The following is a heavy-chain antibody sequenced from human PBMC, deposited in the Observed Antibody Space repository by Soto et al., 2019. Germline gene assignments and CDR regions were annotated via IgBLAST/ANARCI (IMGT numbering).Heavy chain of an antibody. CDR2: IYYSGRT. CDR3: ARQRTTVVTQAYFDH. Sequence: XESLSLSGIVSGESISSSSYDWGWIRQPPGKGLEWIGSIYYSGRTYYNPSLKSRATISIDTSKNQFSLKLSYVTATDTAVYYCARQRTTVVTQAYFDHWGQGALVTVSS. D-gene: IGHD2-21*02. J-gene: IGHJ4*02. CDR1: GESISSSSYD. V-gene: IGHV4-39*01.